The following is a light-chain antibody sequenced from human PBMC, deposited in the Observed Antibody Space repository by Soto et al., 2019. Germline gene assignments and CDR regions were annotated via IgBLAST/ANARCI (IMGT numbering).Light chain of an antibody. CDR2: AAS. J-gene: IGKJ1*01. CDR1: QSISSY. V-gene: IGKV1-39*01. CDR3: QQSYSSPKT. Sequence: DIQMTQSPSSLSASVGDRVSITCRASQSISSYLNWYQQRPGKAPNLLIYAASSLQSGVPSRFSGSGSGTDFTLTISSLQPGDFATYYCQQSYSSPKTFDQGTKVEIK.